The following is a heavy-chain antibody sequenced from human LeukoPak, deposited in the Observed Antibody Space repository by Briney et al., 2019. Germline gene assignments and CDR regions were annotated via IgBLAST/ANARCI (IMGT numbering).Heavy chain of an antibody. D-gene: IGHD6-6*01. Sequence: PGGSLRLSCAASGFTFDDYAMHGVRQAPGKGLEWVSRISWDGGSTYYADSVKGRFTISRDNSKNSLYLQMNSLRAEDTALYYCAKDLDSSSSPGGFDYWGQGTLVTVSS. CDR3: AKDLDSSSSPGGFDY. V-gene: IGHV3-43D*04. J-gene: IGHJ4*02. CDR1: GFTFDDYA. CDR2: ISWDGGST.